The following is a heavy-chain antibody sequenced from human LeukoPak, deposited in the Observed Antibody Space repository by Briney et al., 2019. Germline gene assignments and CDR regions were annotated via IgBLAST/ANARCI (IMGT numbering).Heavy chain of an antibody. CDR2: TYHRSKWYS. CDR1: GDSVSSNSAA. CDR3: ARTTGHFDY. D-gene: IGHD2-8*02. V-gene: IGHV6-1*01. J-gene: IGHJ4*02. Sequence: SQTLSLTCAISGDSVSSNSAAWNWIRQSPSRGLEWLGRTYHRSKWYSESALSLKGRITVNPDTSKNQFSLQLNSVGPEDTAVYYCARTTGHFDYWGQGTLVTVSS.